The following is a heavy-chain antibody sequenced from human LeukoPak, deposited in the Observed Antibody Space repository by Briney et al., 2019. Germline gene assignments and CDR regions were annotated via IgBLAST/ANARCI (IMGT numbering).Heavy chain of an antibody. CDR2: IYTSGST. V-gene: IGHV4-4*07. D-gene: IGHD5-18*01. CDR1: GGSISSYY. Sequence: SQTLSLTCTVSGGSISSYYWSWIRQPAGKGLEWIGRIYTSGSTNYNPSLKSRVTISVDTSKNQFSLKLRSVTAADTAVYYCARRHDTAMVSDLWGRGTLVTVSS. CDR3: ARRHDTAMVSDL. J-gene: IGHJ2*01.